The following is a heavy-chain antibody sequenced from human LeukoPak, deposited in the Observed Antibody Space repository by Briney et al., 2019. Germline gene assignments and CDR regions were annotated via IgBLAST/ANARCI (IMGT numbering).Heavy chain of an antibody. CDR3: ARGSSSWYRGNWFDP. D-gene: IGHD6-13*01. CDR1: GFTFDDCG. Sequence: GGSLRLSCAASGFTFDDCGMSWVRQAPGKGLEWVSGINWNGGSTGYADSAKGRFTISRDNAKNSLYLQMNSLRAEDTALYYCARGSSSWYRGNWFDPWGQGTLVTVSS. CDR2: INWNGGST. J-gene: IGHJ5*02. V-gene: IGHV3-20*04.